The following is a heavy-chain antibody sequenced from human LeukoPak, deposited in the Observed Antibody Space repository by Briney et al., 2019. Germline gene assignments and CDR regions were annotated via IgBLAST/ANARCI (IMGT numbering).Heavy chain of an antibody. Sequence: ASVKVSCKASGGTFSSYAINWVRQATGQGLEWMGWMNPNSGNTGYAQKFQGRVTMTRNTSISTAYMELSSLRSEDTAVYYCARGHGKGTKRWLHTEYYFDYWGQGTLVTVSS. J-gene: IGHJ4*02. CDR2: MNPNSGNT. D-gene: IGHD5-24*01. CDR1: GGTFSSYA. CDR3: ARGHGKGTKRWLHTEYYFDY. V-gene: IGHV1-8*02.